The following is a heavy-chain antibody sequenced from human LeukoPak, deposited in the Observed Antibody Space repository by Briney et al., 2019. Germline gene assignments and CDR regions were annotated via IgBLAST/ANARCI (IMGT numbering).Heavy chain of an antibody. CDR3: AAQDIVVVPAASDYYYYMDV. Sequence: ASVKVSCKGSGYTLTELSMHWVRQAPGKGLEWMGGFDPEDGETIYGQKFQGRVTMTEDTSTDTAYMELSSLRSEDTAVYYCAAQDIVVVPAASDYYYYMDVWGKGTTVTVSS. V-gene: IGHV1-24*01. CDR2: FDPEDGET. J-gene: IGHJ6*03. CDR1: GYTLTELS. D-gene: IGHD2-2*01.